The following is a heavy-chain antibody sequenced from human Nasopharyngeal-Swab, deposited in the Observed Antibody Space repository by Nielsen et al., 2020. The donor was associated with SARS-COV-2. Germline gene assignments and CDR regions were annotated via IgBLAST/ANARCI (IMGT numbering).Heavy chain of an antibody. Sequence: SETLSLTCAVDGWSFSGYDWSWSRQPPGKGLEWIGNIYYNGNTYQNPSLKSRLTISVDKSKNQFSLQLSSVTAADTAVYYCVRSSSWYYFDYWAQGTQVTVSS. V-gene: IGHV4-34*01. CDR3: VRSSSWYYFDY. D-gene: IGHD6-13*01. J-gene: IGHJ4*02. CDR2: IYYNGNT. CDR1: GWSFSGYD.